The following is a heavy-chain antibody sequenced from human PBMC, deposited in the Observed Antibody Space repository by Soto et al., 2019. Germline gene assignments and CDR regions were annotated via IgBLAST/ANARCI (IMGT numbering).Heavy chain of an antibody. CDR2: IYYSGST. Sequence: SETLSLTCTVSGGSISSGGYYWSWIRQHPGKGLEWIGYIYYSGSTYYNPSLKSRVTISVDTSKNQFSLKLSSETAADTAVYYCARGTAYYDFWSGFPNTGYGMDVWGQGTTVTVPS. V-gene: IGHV4-31*03. CDR1: GGSISSGGYY. D-gene: IGHD3-3*01. CDR3: ARGTAYYDFWSGFPNTGYGMDV. J-gene: IGHJ6*02.